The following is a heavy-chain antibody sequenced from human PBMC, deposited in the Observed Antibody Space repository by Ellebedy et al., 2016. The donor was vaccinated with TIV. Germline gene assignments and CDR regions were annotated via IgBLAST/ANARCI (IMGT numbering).Heavy chain of an antibody. CDR3: SRHGSFATMPLDP. J-gene: IGHJ5*02. CDR2: LYSSVTT. Sequence: MPSETLSLTCTVSGCSISSSSYYWGWLRQPRGKGLEWIGSLYSSVTTYYNPCLKSRVTISVDTSKNQFSLKLISVTGADTAVYYCSRHGSFATMPLDPWGQGTLVTVSS. CDR1: GCSISSSSYY. V-gene: IGHV4-39*01. D-gene: IGHD5-24*01.